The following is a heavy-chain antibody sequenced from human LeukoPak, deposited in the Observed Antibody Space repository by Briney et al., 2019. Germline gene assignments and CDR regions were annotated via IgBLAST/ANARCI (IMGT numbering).Heavy chain of an antibody. V-gene: IGHV3-20*04. D-gene: IGHD3-10*01. CDR2: INWNGGST. J-gene: IGHJ4*02. CDR1: GFTFSSND. CDR3: ARDNNYYGSGSYYNAPSDY. Sequence: GGSLRLSCAASGFTFSSNDIHWVRQAPGKGLEWVSGINWNGGSTGYADSVKGRFTISRDNAKNSLYLQMNSLRAEDTALYYCARDNNYYGSGSYYNAPSDYWGQGTLVTVSS.